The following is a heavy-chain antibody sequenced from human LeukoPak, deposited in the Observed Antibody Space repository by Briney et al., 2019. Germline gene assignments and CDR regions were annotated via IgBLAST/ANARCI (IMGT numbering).Heavy chain of an antibody. J-gene: IGHJ4*02. D-gene: IGHD4-23*01. CDR3: ARDDYGGNTHFDY. Sequence: SVRVSCKASGGTFSSYAISWVRQAPGQGLEWMGGIIPIFGTANYAQKFQGRVTITADESTSTAYMELSSLRSEDTAVYYCARDDYGGNTHFDYWGQGTLVTVSS. CDR1: GGTFSSYA. CDR2: IIPIFGTA. V-gene: IGHV1-69*13.